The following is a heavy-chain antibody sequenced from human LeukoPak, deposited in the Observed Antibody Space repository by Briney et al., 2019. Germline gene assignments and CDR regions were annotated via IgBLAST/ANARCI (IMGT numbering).Heavy chain of an antibody. V-gene: IGHV1-2*02. D-gene: IGHD6-13*01. Sequence: GSSVKVSCKASGYTFTGYYMHWVRQAPGQGLEWMGWINPNSGGTNYAQKFQGRVTMTRDTSISTAYMELSRLRSDDTAVYYCARDVRIAAAVEDWFDPWGQGTLVTVSS. CDR2: INPNSGGT. CDR1: GYTFTGYY. CDR3: ARDVRIAAAVEDWFDP. J-gene: IGHJ5*02.